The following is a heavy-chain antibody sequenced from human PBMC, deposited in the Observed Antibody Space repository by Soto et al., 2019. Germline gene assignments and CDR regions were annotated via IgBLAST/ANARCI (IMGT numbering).Heavy chain of an antibody. J-gene: IGHJ4*02. Sequence: SGPTLVKPTQTLTLTCTFSGFSLSTTGVSLDWIRQPPGKALEWLALIYWDDDKRYSPSLKSRLTITKDTSKNQVVLTMTNMDPADTATYYCAHRDVLLPTSRPRDYWGQGTLVTVSS. D-gene: IGHD2-2*01. CDR3: AHRDVLLPTSRPRDY. CDR1: GFSLSTTGVS. CDR2: IYWDDDK. V-gene: IGHV2-5*02.